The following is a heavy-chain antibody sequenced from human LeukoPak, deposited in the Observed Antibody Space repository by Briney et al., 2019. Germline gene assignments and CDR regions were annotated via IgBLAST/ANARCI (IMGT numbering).Heavy chain of an antibody. Sequence: PSETLSLTCTVSGGSISNYHWSWIRQPAGKGLEWIGRISTSGSTNYNPSLKSRVTISVDTSNNQFSLMLSSVTAADTAVYYCARRIANRNWFDPWGQGTLVTVSS. D-gene: IGHD1/OR15-1a*01. CDR1: GGSISNYH. J-gene: IGHJ5*02. V-gene: IGHV4-4*07. CDR2: ISTSGST. CDR3: ARRIANRNWFDP.